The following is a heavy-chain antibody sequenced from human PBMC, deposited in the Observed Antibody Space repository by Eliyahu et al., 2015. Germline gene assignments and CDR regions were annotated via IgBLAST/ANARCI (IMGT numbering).Heavy chain of an antibody. D-gene: IGHD6-13*01. J-gene: IGHJ4*02. CDR3: ARGGGGSSWPLHLDY. CDR1: GFXFXSYS. Sequence: EVQLVESGGGLVKPGGSLXLXXXASGFXFXSYSMNWVRQAPGKGLEWVSSFTSRSSYVYYADSVKGRFTISRDNAKNSLYLQMNSLRAEETAVYYCARGGGGSSWPLHLDYWGQGTLVTVSS. CDR2: FTSRSSYV. V-gene: IGHV3-21*01.